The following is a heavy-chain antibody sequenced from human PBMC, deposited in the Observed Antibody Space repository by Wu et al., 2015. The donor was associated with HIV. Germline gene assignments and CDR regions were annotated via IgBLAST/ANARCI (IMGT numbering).Heavy chain of an antibody. J-gene: IGHJ4*02. D-gene: IGHD3-10*01. CDR1: GYTFTTYA. V-gene: IGHV1-18*01. Sequence: QVQLVQSGGEVKKPGDSVKVSCKASGYTFTTYAISWVRQAPGQGLEWMGWISTYNGKTDYTQKVQGRVTLTTDTSTSTAYMELRSLTSDDTAMYYCAVMVRGVIIRRYFDYVGQGTLVIVSS. CDR3: AVMVRGVIIRRYFDY. CDR2: ISTYNGKT.